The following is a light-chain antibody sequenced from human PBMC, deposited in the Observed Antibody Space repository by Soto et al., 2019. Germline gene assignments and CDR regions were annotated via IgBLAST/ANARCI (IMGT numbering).Light chain of an antibody. CDR1: QTVTRRY. J-gene: IGKJ4*01. CDR2: GAS. Sequence: EIVLTQSPVTLSLSPGERATLSCRASQTVTRRYLAWFQQKPGQAPRLLIYGASSRATGIPDRFSGSGSGTDFTLSISRLEPEDFAVYYCQQFSSYPLTFGGGTTVDIK. V-gene: IGKV3-20*01. CDR3: QQFSSYPLT.